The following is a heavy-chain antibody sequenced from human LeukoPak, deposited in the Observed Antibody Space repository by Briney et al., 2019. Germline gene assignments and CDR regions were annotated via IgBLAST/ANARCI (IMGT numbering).Heavy chain of an antibody. Sequence: GGSLRLSCAASGFTFSSYAMSWVRQAPGKGLEWVSVIYSGGSTDYADSVKGRFAISRDNSKNMLYLQLNSLRAEDTAVYYCARVDYGSGSYFDYWGQGTLVTVSS. CDR3: ARVDYGSGSYFDY. V-gene: IGHV3-53*01. CDR2: IYSGGST. CDR1: GFTFSSYA. D-gene: IGHD3-10*01. J-gene: IGHJ4*02.